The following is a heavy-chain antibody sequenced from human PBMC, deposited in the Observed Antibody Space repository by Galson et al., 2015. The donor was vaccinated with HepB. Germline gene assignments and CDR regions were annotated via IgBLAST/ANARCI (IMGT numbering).Heavy chain of an antibody. Sequence: SVKVSCKASGGTFSSYAISWVRQAPGQGLEWVGGIIPIFGTANYAQKFQGRVTITADESTSTAYMELSSLRSEDTAVYYCARRRDGYNGSGFDYWGQGTLVTVSS. D-gene: IGHD5-24*01. CDR2: IIPIFGTA. CDR3: ARRRDGYNGSGFDY. J-gene: IGHJ4*02. V-gene: IGHV1-69*13. CDR1: GGTFSSYA.